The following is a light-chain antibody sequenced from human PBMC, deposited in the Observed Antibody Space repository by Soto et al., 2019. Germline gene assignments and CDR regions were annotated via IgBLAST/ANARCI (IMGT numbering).Light chain of an antibody. CDR3: QQYGSSSLS. CDR2: GAS. Sequence: IVLTQSPGTLSLSPGERATLSCRASQSVSSSFLAWYQQKPGQAPRLLIYGASRRAPGIPDTFSGSGSGTDFTLTISRLEPDDFAVYYCQQYGSSSLSFGGGTKVEI. CDR1: QSVSSSF. J-gene: IGKJ4*01. V-gene: IGKV3-20*01.